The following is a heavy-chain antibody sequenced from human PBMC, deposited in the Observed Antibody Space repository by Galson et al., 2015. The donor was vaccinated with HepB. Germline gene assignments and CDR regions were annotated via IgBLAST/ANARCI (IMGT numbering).Heavy chain of an antibody. CDR2: ISYDGSNK. Sequence: SLRLSCAASGFTFSSYGMHWVRQAPGKGLEWVAVISYDGSNKYYADSVKGRFTISRDNSKNTLYLQMNSLRAEDTAVYYCAREDAAAAGLFDYWGQGTLVTVSS. J-gene: IGHJ4*02. V-gene: IGHV3-30*03. CDR3: AREDAAAAGLFDY. D-gene: IGHD6-13*01. CDR1: GFTFSSYG.